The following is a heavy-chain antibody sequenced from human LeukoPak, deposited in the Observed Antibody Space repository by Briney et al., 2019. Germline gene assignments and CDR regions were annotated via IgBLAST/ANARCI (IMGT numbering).Heavy chain of an antibody. CDR1: GGSISSSSYY. Sequence: RASETLSLTCTVSGGSISSSSYYWGWIRQPPGKGLEWIGSIYYSGSTYYNPSLKSRVTISVDTSKNQFSLKLSSVTAADTAVYYCATGSPVGATDDYWGQGTLVTVSS. D-gene: IGHD1-26*01. V-gene: IGHV4-39*01. J-gene: IGHJ4*02. CDR3: ATGSPVGATDDY. CDR2: IYYSGST.